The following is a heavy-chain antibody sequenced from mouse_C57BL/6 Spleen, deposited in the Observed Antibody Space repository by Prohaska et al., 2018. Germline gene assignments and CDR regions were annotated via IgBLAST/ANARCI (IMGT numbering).Heavy chain of an antibody. CDR3: TGPAAWFAY. V-gene: IGHV6-3*01. J-gene: IGHJ3*01. CDR2: IRLKSDNYAT. Sequence: EVKLEESGGGLVQPGGSMKLSCVASGFTFSNYWMNWVRQSPEKGLEWVAQIRLKSDNYATHYAESVKGRFTISRDDSKSSVYLQMNNLMAEDTGIYYCTGPAAWFAYWGQGTLVTVSA. CDR1: GFTFSNYW.